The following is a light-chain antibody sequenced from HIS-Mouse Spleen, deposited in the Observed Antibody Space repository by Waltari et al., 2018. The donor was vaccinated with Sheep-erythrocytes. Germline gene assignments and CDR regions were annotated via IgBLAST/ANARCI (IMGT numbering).Light chain of an antibody. V-gene: IGLV2-11*01. CDR3: CSYAGSYNHV. CDR2: DVS. J-gene: IGLJ1*01. Sequence: QSALTQPPSASGSPGQSVTISCTGTSRDVGGYNYVSWYQQHPGKAPKLMIYDVSKRPSGVPDRFSGSKSGNTASLTISGLQAEDEADYYCCSYAGSYNHVFATGTKVTVL. CDR1: SRDVGGYNY.